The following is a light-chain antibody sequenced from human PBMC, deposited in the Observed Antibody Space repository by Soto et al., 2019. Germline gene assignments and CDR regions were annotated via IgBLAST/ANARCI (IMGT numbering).Light chain of an antibody. CDR1: QSISSY. Sequence: DIQMTQSPSSLSVFVGDRVIITCRASQSISSYLNWYQQKPGKAPRLLIYAVSILQSGVPSRFSGSGSGTDFNITISSLQPEDCATYYCQQSDNIPITFGQGTRLEI. CDR2: AVS. V-gene: IGKV1-39*01. CDR3: QQSDNIPIT. J-gene: IGKJ5*01.